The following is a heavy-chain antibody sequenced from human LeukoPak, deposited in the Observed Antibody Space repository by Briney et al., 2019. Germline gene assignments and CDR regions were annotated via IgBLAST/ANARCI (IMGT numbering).Heavy chain of an antibody. CDR1: GYTFTSYY. Sequence: ASVKVSCKASGYTFTSYYMHWVRHAPGQGLEWMGIINPSGGSTSYAQKFQGRVTMPRDTSTSTVYMELSSLRSEDTALYCCARGDRDSTNFDYWGQGTLVTVSS. J-gene: IGHJ4*02. D-gene: IGHD3-10*01. CDR2: INPSGGST. CDR3: ARGDRDSTNFDY. V-gene: IGHV1-46*01.